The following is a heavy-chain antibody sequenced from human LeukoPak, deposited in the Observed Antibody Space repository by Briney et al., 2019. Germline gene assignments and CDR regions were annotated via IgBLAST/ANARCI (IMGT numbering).Heavy chain of an antibody. CDR1: GFTFSSYA. D-gene: IGHD2-2*01. CDR3: AKQKEGCSSTSCYFGSHFDY. Sequence: PGRSLRLSCAASGFTFSSYAMHWVRQALGKGLEWVAVISYDGSNKYYADSVKGRFTISRDNSKNTLYLQMNSLRAEDTAVYYCAKQKEGCSSTSCYFGSHFDYWGQGTLVTVSS. CDR2: ISYDGSNK. V-gene: IGHV3-30*01. J-gene: IGHJ4*02.